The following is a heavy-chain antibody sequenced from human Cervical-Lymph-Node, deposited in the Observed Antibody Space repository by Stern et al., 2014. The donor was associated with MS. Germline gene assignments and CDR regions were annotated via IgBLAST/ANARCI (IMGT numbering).Heavy chain of an antibody. D-gene: IGHD6-25*01. CDR1: VFTLSDDY. J-gene: IGHJ4*02. V-gene: IGHV3-72*01. CDR3: ARETAAGPFEY. Sequence: EVQLVESGGGLAQPGGSLRLSCAGSVFTLSDDYMDWVRQAPGKGLEWVGRSRNKANNYITEYAASVKGRMIIIREDSKNSVHLQMNSLKIEDTAVYYCARETAAGPFEYWGQGTLVTVSS. CDR2: SRNKANNYIT.